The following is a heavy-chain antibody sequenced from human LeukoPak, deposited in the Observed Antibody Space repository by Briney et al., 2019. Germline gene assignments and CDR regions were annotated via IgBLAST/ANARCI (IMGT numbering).Heavy chain of an antibody. CDR3: ARARPYYDFWSGYSP. CDR1: GYTFTSYD. Sequence: ASVKVSCKASGYTFTSYDINWVRQATGQGLEWMGWMNPNSGNTYYAQKFQGRVTITRNTSISTAYMELSSLRSEDTAVYCCARARPYYDFWSGYSPWGQGTLVTVSS. V-gene: IGHV1-8*03. CDR2: MNPNSGNT. D-gene: IGHD3-3*01. J-gene: IGHJ5*02.